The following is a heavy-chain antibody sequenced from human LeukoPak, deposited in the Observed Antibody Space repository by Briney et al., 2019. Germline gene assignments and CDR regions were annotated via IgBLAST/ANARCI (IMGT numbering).Heavy chain of an antibody. CDR3: ARGCSNGTSCYLFDY. CDR1: GFTFSSYW. D-gene: IGHD2-2*01. Sequence: GGSLRLSCAASGFTFSSYWMSWVRQAPGKGLEWVANIKQDLSEKYYVDSVKGRFTISRDNAKNSLYLQMDSLRAGDTAVYYCARGCSNGTSCYLFDYWGQGTLVTVSS. CDR2: IKQDLSEK. V-gene: IGHV3-7*01. J-gene: IGHJ4*02.